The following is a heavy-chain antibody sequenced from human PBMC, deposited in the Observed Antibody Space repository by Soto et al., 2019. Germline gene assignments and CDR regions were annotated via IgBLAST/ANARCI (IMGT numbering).Heavy chain of an antibody. J-gene: IGHJ4*02. CDR2: INDDGISP. D-gene: IGHD1-1*01. CDR1: GFTFSMYW. Sequence: GSLKTSCSASGFTFSMYWMHWVRQVPGKGPEWVSRINDDGISPNYADSVKGRFTISRDNAKNTLYLQMNALGVEDTAVYYCTRGPRSTSTGTGAFWGQGTLVTVSS. CDR3: TRGPRSTSTGTGAF. V-gene: IGHV3-74*01.